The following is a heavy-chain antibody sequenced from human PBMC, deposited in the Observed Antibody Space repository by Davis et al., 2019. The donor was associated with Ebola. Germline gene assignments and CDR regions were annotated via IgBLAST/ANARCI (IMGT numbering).Heavy chain of an antibody. D-gene: IGHD3-9*01. CDR2: ISGSGGST. J-gene: IGHJ6*04. CDR3: AKGGEEYYDILTDGMDV. V-gene: IGHV3-23*01. CDR1: VITFSSYA. Sequence: PAGSLTLSCTDSVITFSSYAMTWVRQAPGKGLEWVSAISGSGGSTYYADSVKGRFTISRDNSKNTLYLQMNSLRAEDTAVYYCAKGGEEYYDILTDGMDVWGKGTTVTVSS.